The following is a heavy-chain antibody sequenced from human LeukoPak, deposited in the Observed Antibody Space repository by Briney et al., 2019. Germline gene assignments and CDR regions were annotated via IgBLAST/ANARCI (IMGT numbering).Heavy chain of an antibody. D-gene: IGHD5-18*01. CDR1: GYTFTSYG. CDR2: ISAYNGNT. J-gene: IGHJ4*02. Sequence: ASVKVPCKASGYTFTSYGISWVRQAPGQGLEWMGWISAYNGNTNYAQKLQGRVTMTTDTSTSTAYMELRSLRSDDTAVYYCARDSVGYSYGHDFDYWGQGTLVTVSS. CDR3: ARDSVGYSYGHDFDY. V-gene: IGHV1-18*01.